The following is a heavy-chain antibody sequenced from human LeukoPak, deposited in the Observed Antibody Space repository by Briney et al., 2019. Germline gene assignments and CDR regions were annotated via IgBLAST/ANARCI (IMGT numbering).Heavy chain of an antibody. D-gene: IGHD3-10*01. Sequence: SETLSLTCAVYGGSFSGYYWSWIRQPPGKGLEWIGEINHSGSTNYNPSLKSRVTISVDTSKNQFPLKLSSVTAADTAVYYCARGQGSGSYYKSRPFDYWGQGTLVTVSS. V-gene: IGHV4-34*01. J-gene: IGHJ4*02. CDR1: GGSFSGYY. CDR2: INHSGST. CDR3: ARGQGSGSYYKSRPFDY.